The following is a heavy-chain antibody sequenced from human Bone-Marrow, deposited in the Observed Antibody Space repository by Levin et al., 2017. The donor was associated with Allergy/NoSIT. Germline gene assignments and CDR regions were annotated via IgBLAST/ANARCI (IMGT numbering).Heavy chain of an antibody. CDR1: GFTFSSYA. J-gene: IGHJ6*02. D-gene: IGHD3-16*02. CDR2: ISGSGGST. V-gene: IGHV3-23*01. Sequence: PGGSLRLSCAASGFTFSSYAMSWVRQAPGKGLEWVSAISGSGGSTYYADSVKGRFTISRDNSKNTLYLQMNSLRAEDTAVYYCARYTDVLYYDYGMDVWGQGTTVTVSS. CDR3: ARYTDVLYYDYGMDV.